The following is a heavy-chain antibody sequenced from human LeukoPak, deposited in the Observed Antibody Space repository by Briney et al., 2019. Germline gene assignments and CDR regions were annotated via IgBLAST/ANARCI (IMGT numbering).Heavy chain of an antibody. Sequence: PGESLRLSCAVSGFTFSNYRMHWVRQAPDKGLGWVAFIRYDGSHKYYADSVTGRFTISRDNSKNTLYLQMSSLRADDTAVFYCAKDSGYYKGYFDYWGQGTLVTVSS. CDR2: IRYDGSHK. CDR3: AKDSGYYKGYFDY. CDR1: GFTFSNYR. V-gene: IGHV3-30*02. D-gene: IGHD3-22*01. J-gene: IGHJ4*02.